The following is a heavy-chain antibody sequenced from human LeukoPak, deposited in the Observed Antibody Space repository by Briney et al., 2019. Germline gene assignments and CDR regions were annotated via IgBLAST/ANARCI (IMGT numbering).Heavy chain of an antibody. CDR3: AKNLGPFDV. Sequence: GGSLRLSCAASGFTFSKFAMTWVRQAPGKGLEWVSTIADAGTYYADSVKGRFTISRDNSKNMLYLQLNSLRAGDTAMYYCAKNLGPFDVRGQGTMVTVSS. CDR2: IADAGT. CDR1: GFTFSKFA. V-gene: IGHV3-23*01. J-gene: IGHJ3*01. D-gene: IGHD3-16*01.